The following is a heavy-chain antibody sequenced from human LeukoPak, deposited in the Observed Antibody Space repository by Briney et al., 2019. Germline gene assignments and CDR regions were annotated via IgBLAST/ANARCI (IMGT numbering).Heavy chain of an antibody. Sequence: GGSLRLSCAASGFTFSSYAMSWVRQAPGKGLEWVSAISGSGGSTYYADSVKGRFTISRDNSKNTLYLQMSSLRAEDTAVYYCAMGPTAMENYYYYGMDVWGKGTTVTVSS. CDR3: AMGPTAMENYYYYGMDV. V-gene: IGHV3-23*01. J-gene: IGHJ6*04. CDR1: GFTFSSYA. D-gene: IGHD5-18*01. CDR2: ISGSGGST.